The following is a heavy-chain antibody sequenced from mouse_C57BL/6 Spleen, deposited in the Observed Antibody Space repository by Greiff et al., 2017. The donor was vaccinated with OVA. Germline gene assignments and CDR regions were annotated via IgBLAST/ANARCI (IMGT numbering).Heavy chain of an antibody. CDR1: GYTFTSYW. V-gene: IGHV1-69*01. CDR2: IDPSDSYT. Sequence: QVQLQQSGAELVMPGASVKLSCKASGYTFTSYWMHWVKQRPGQGLEWIGEIDPSDSYTNYNQKFKGKSTLTVDKSSSTAYMQLSSLTSEDSAVYYCARRDYSNPQGDYWGQGTSVTVSS. CDR3: ARRDYSNPQGDY. J-gene: IGHJ4*01. D-gene: IGHD2-5*01.